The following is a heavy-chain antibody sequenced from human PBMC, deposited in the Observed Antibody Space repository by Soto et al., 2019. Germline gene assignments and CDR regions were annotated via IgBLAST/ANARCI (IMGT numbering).Heavy chain of an antibody. V-gene: IGHV1-18*04. D-gene: IGHD1-7*01. Sequence: PGESLKISCKGSGYSFTSYGISWVRQAPGQGLEWMGWISAYNGNTNYAQKLQGRVTMTTDTSTSTAYMELRSLRSDDTAVYYCARRKVVNYGEFDYWGQGTLVTVSS. J-gene: IGHJ4*02. CDR3: ARRKVVNYGEFDY. CDR1: GYSFTSYG. CDR2: ISAYNGNT.